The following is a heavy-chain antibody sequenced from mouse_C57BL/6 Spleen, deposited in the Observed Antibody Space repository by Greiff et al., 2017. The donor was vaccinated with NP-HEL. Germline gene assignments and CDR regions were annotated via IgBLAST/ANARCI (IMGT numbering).Heavy chain of an antibody. V-gene: IGHV1-77*01. Sequence: QVQLKESGAELVKPGASVKISCKASGYTFTDYYINWVKQRPGQGLEWIGKIGPGSGSTYYNEKFKGKATLTADISSSTAYMQRSSLTSEDSAVYFCAREAYYSERRAMDYGGQGTSVTVSS. D-gene: IGHD2-12*01. CDR3: AREAYYSERRAMDY. J-gene: IGHJ4*01. CDR1: GYTFTDYY. CDR2: IGPGSGST.